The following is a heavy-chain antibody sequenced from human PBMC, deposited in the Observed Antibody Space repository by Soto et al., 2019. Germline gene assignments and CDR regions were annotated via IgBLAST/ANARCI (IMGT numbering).Heavy chain of an antibody. J-gene: IGHJ4*02. CDR3: AKIGLHTPGLRYFDWTIDY. CDR1: GFTFSSYA. V-gene: IGHV3-23*01. CDR2: ISGSGGST. D-gene: IGHD3-9*01. Sequence: GGSLRLSCAASGFTFSSYAMSWVRQAPGKGLEWVSAISGSGGSTYYADSVKGRFTISRDNSKNTLYLQMNSLRAEDTAVYYCAKIGLHTPGLRYFDWTIDYWGQGTLVTVSS.